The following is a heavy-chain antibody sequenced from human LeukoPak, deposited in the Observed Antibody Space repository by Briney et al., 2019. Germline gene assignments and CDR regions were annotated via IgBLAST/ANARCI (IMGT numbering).Heavy chain of an antibody. V-gene: IGHV3-23*01. CDR3: AKSSSGWSYYFNY. CDR1: GFTFSGYA. J-gene: IGHJ4*02. Sequence: GGSLRLSCAASGFTFSGYAMAWVRQAPGKGLEWVSSITITRSSPSYADPVKGRFTVSRDNSKNTLYLQMNSLRAEDTAVYFCAKSSSGWSYYFNYWGQGTLVTVSS. CDR2: ITITRSSP. D-gene: IGHD6-13*01.